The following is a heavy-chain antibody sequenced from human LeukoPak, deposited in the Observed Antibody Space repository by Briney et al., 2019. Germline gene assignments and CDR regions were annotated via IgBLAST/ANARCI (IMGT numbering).Heavy chain of an antibody. CDR1: GFTFSSYW. D-gene: IGHD4-23*01. V-gene: IGHV3-74*01. Sequence: GGSLRLSCAVSGFTFSSYWMHWVRQAPGKGLVWVSHIKTDGSTTAYADSVKGRFTISRDNAKNSLYLQMNSLRAEDTAVYYCARGLPDYGGNSDYFDYWGQGTLVTVSS. CDR3: ARGLPDYGGNSDYFDY. J-gene: IGHJ4*02. CDR2: IKTDGSTT.